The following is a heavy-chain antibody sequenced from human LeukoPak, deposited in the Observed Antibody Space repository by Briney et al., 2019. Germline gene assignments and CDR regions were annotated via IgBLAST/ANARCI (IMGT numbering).Heavy chain of an antibody. CDR3: ARPSVATVWSLTY. CDR2: INPRGGDT. Sequence: ASVKLSCKASGYTFTNYYIHGVRQAPGQGLEWMGVINPRGGDTTYAQKFQGRVTMTRGTSTSTVYMGLSSLRSDDTAVYYCARPSVATVWSLTYWGQGTLVTVSS. J-gene: IGHJ4*02. V-gene: IGHV1-46*01. CDR1: GYTFTNYY. D-gene: IGHD5-12*01.